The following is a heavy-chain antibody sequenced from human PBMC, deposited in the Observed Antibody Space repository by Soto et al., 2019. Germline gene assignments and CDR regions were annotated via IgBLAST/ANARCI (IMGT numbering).Heavy chain of an antibody. D-gene: IGHD1-26*01. CDR1: GFTFSRYG. V-gene: IGHV3-23*01. CDR2: VRSDGDTT. J-gene: IGHJ4*02. Sequence: EVQVLESGGGLVQPGGSLRLSCAASGFTFSRYGMNWVRQAPGKGLEWVSGVRSDGDTTYNADSVNGRFTVSRDNFKNTVDLQMNSLRVEDTAVYYCAKGKGVGATPDGANCWGQGTLVTVSS. CDR3: AKGKGVGATPDGANC.